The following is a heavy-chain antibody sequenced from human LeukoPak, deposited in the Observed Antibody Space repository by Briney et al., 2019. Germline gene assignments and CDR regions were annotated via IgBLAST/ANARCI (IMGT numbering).Heavy chain of an antibody. CDR1: GGSISSVGYY. D-gene: IGHD6-6*01. Sequence: SETLSLTCTVSGGSISSVGYYWSWTRQHPGKGLEWISYIYYSGSTYYNPSLKSRVTISVDTSKNKFSLKLSSVTAADTAVYYCARVTVAARLRWFDPWGQGTLVTVSS. J-gene: IGHJ5*02. V-gene: IGHV4-31*03. CDR2: IYYSGST. CDR3: ARVTVAARLRWFDP.